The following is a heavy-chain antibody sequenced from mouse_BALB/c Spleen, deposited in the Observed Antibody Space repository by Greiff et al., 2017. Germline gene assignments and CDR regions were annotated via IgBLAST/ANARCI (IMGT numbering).Heavy chain of an antibody. J-gene: IGHJ3*01. CDR3: ARGGYDGSSAY. D-gene: IGHD2-3*01. CDR2: IYPGDGDT. V-gene: IGHV1-87*01. CDR1: GYTFTSYW. Sequence: SGAELARPGASVKLSCKASGYTFTSYWMQWVKQRPGQGLEWIGAIYPGDGDTRYTQKFKGKATLTADKSSSTAYMQLSSLASEDSAVYYCARGGYDGSSAYWGQGTLVTVSA.